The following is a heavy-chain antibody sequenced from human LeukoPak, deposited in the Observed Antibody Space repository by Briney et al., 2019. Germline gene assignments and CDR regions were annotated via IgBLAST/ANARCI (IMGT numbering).Heavy chain of an antibody. CDR1: GGTFSSYA. CDR2: IIPIFGTA. J-gene: IGHJ4*02. V-gene: IGHV1-69*13. Sequence: GASVKVSCKASGGTFSSYAISWVRQAPGQGLEWMGGIIPIFGTANYAQKFQGRVTITADESTSTAYMELSSLRSEDTAVYYCATAPPIGVAVADGYWGQGTLVTVSS. D-gene: IGHD6-19*01. CDR3: ATAPPIGVAVADGY.